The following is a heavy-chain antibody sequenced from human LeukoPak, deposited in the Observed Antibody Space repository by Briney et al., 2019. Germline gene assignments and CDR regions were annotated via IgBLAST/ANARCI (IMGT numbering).Heavy chain of an antibody. V-gene: IGHV3-66*02. CDR3: GRGDYKYYYYMDV. CDR1: GFTVSSNY. D-gene: IGHD4-11*01. CDR2: IYSGGST. J-gene: IGHJ6*03. Sequence: GGSLRLSCAASGFTVSSNYMSWVRQAPGKGLEWVSVIYSGGSTYYADSVKGRFTISRDNSKNTLYLQMNSLRAEDTAVYYCGRGDYKYYYYMDVWGKGTTVTVSS.